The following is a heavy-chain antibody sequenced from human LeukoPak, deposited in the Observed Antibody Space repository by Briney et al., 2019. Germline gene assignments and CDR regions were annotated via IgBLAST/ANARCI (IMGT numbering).Heavy chain of an antibody. J-gene: IGHJ4*02. CDR2: IRFVGSNE. CDR1: GFTFSNYG. V-gene: IGHV3-30*02. CDR3: AKDDAWLQYGN. Sequence: GGSLRLSCAASGFTFSNYGMHWVGQAPGKGLEGVAWIRFVGSNEYYADPVKGRFTISRDNFKNTLYLQMNSLRPEDTAVYYCAKDDAWLQYGNWGRGTLVTVSS. D-gene: IGHD5-24*01.